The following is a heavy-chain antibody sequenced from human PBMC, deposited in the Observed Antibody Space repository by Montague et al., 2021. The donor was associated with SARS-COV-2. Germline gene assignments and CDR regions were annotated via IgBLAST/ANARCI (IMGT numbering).Heavy chain of an antibody. J-gene: IGHJ6*02. V-gene: IGHV4-34*01. CDR3: ARLGAITLVRGITKADFSNDGMDV. CDR2: INHSGST. D-gene: IGHD3-10*01. Sequence: SETLSLTCAVSSGSFRGYYWSWIRQPPGKGLEWIGEINHSGSTTYNPSLESRVSISVDTSNKQFSLKVTSVTAADTAVYYCARLGAITLVRGITKADFSNDGMDVWGQGTLVTVSS. CDR1: SGSFRGYY.